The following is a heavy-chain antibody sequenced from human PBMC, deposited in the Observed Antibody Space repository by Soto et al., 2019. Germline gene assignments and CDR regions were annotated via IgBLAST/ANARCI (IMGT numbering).Heavy chain of an antibody. D-gene: IGHD3-22*01. CDR3: ARADSSGYTFEH. J-gene: IGHJ4*02. V-gene: IGHV4-31*03. CDR2: IYYSGTT. Sequence: QVQLQESGPGLLQPSQTLSLTCSVSGASISSSVYYWGRIRQHPGKGLEWIGYIYYSGTTYYNPSLKSRLTISLDTSRNQFSLELNSVSAADTAVYYCARADSSGYTFEHWGQGTLVTVSS. CDR1: GASISSSVYY.